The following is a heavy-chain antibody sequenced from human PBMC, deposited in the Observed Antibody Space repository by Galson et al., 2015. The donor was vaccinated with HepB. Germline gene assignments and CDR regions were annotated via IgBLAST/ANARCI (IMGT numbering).Heavy chain of an antibody. D-gene: IGHD3-22*01. Sequence: ETLSLTCTVSGGSMNSYYWSWIRQTPGKGLKGLEWIGYVYYSDSGNTNYNPSLKSRVTISVDTSKNQFSLNLNSMTAADTAVYYCARGGTMMQIWGQGTVVTVSS. CDR3: ARGGTMMQI. J-gene: IGHJ3*02. V-gene: IGHV4-59*01. CDR1: GGSMNSYY. CDR2: VYYSDSGNT.